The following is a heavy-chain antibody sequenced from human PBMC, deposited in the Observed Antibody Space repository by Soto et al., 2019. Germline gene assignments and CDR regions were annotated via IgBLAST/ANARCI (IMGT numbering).Heavy chain of an antibody. Sequence: GGALRLPCAAFGFIFRNYGMSRVRQAPGKGLEGVSSISDSGGTSYYADSVKGRFAISRDNSKNTLYLQMNSLRAEDTAIYYCAKRPRALLTFDYWGQGTLGTVSS. J-gene: IGHJ4*02. CDR2: ISDSGGTS. CDR1: GFIFRNYG. CDR3: AKRPRALLTFDY. D-gene: IGHD1-26*01. V-gene: IGHV3-23*01.